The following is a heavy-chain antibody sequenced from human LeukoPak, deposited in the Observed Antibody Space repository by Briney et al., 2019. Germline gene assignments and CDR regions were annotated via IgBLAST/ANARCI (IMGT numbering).Heavy chain of an antibody. Sequence: ASVTVSCTASGYTFTRYNIHWVRQAPGQRLEWMGWISADSGDTKCSQKFQGRVTLTKETSATTVYLELRSLTSEDTAVYFCARGGLTASFDYWGQGSLVTVSS. CDR1: GYTFTRYN. V-gene: IGHV1-3*01. CDR2: ISADSGDT. CDR3: ARGGLTASFDY. D-gene: IGHD6-25*01. J-gene: IGHJ4*02.